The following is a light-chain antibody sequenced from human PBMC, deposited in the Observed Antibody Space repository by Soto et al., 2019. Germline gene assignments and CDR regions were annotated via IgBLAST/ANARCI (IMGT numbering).Light chain of an antibody. CDR2: DAS. Sequence: DIQMTQSPSTLSASVGDRVTITCRASQSISSWLAWYQQKPGKAPKLLIYDASSLESGVPSRFCGSRSGTEFTLTISSLQPDDFATYYCQQYNSYPYTFGQGTKLEIK. CDR1: QSISSW. J-gene: IGKJ2*01. V-gene: IGKV1-5*01. CDR3: QQYNSYPYT.